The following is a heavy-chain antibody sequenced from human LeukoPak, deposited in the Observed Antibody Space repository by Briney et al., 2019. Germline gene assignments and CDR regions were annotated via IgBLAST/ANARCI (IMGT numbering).Heavy chain of an antibody. CDR2: ITWDEGDST. D-gene: IGHD1-26*01. CDR3: VKDIEGGSWYRGFDH. V-gene: IGHV3-43*01. CDR1: GFSFDDYT. J-gene: IGHJ4*02. Sequence: GGSLRLSCVASGFSFDDYTLHWVRQAPGKGLEWVSLITWDEGDSTSYADFVKGRFTISRDSSQNSLYLQMNSLKIEDTGLYFCVKDIEGGSWYRGFDHWGQGTLVTVSS.